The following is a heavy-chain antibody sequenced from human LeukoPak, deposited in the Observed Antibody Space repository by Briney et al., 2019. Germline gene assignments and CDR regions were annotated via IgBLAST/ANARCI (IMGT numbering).Heavy chain of an antibody. V-gene: IGHV3-21*01. Sequence: GGSLRLSCAASGFTFSSYSMNWVRQAPGKGLEWVSSISSSSSYIYCADSVKGRFTISRDNAKNSLYLQMNSLRAEDTAVYYCAREEAAAKDYWGQGTLVTVSS. CDR1: GFTFSSYS. CDR3: AREEAAAKDY. D-gene: IGHD6-13*01. J-gene: IGHJ4*02. CDR2: ISSSSSYI.